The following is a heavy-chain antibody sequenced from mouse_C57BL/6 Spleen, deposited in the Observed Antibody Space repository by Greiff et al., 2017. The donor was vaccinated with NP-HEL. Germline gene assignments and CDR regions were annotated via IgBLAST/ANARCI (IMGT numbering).Heavy chain of an antibody. Sequence: EVQLVESGGDLVKPGGSLKLSCAASGFTFSSYGMSWVRQTPDKRLEWVATISSGGSYTYYPDSVKGRFTISRDNAKNTLYLQMSSLKSEDTAMYYCARHKGRFYAMDYWGQGTSVTVSS. CDR2: ISSGGSYT. CDR3: ARHKGRFYAMDY. CDR1: GFTFSSYG. V-gene: IGHV5-6*01. J-gene: IGHJ4*01.